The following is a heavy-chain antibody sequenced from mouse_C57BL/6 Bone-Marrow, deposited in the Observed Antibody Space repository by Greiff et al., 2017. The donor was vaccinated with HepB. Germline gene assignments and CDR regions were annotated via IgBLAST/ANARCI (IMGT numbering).Heavy chain of an antibody. CDR3: ARREIYRWYFDV. CDR1: GFSLSTSGMG. CDR2: IYWDDDK. J-gene: IGHJ1*03. Sequence: QVTLKESGPGILQSSQTLSLTCSFSGFSLSTSGMGVSWIRQPSGKGLEWLAHIYWDDDKRYNPSLKSRLTISKDTSRNQVFLKITSVDTADTATYYCARREIYRWYFDVWGTGTTVTVSS. V-gene: IGHV8-12*01.